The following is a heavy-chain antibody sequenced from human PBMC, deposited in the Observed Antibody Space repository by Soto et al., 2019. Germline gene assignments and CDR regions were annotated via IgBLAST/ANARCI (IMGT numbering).Heavy chain of an antibody. CDR1: GFSFSSIGEG. D-gene: IGHD2-21*02. CDR2: IYWDDDK. CDR3: VQSRCGGDCLQSYSSHSYYGLDV. J-gene: IGHJ6*02. Sequence: QITLKESGPTPVKPTQTLTLTCTFPGFSFSSIGEGVGWIRQPPGKALEWLALIYWDDDKRYSPSLKSRLTITKDTSTNQVVLTMTNMDPVDTATYYCVQSRCGGDCLQSYSSHSYYGLDVWGQGTTVTVSS. V-gene: IGHV2-5*02.